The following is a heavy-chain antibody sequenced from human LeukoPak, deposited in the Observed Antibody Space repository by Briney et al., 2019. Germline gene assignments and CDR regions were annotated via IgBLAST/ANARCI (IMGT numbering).Heavy chain of an antibody. CDR3: AAKRLSERSGWRTRSGDY. CDR1: GFTVSSNY. V-gene: IGHV3-53*01. J-gene: IGHJ4*02. D-gene: IGHD6-19*01. Sequence: GGSLRLSCAASGFTVSSNYMSWVRQAPGKGLEWVSVIYSGGSTYYADSVKGRFTISRDNSKNTLYLQMNSLRAEDTAVYYCAAKRLSERSGWRTRSGDYWGQGTLVTVSS. CDR2: IYSGGST.